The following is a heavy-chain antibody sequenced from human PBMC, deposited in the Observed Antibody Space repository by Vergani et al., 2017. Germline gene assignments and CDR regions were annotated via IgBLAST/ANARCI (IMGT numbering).Heavy chain of an antibody. CDR1: GFTFSSYS. D-gene: IGHD6-13*01. Sequence: VQLVESGGGVVQPGGSLRLSCAASGFTFSSYSMNWVRQAPGKGLEWVSYISSSSSTIYYADSVKGRFTISRDNAKNSLYLQMNSLRAEDTAVYYCARGEFWSYSSSWYWEPFDYWGQGTLVTVSS. CDR2: ISSSSSTI. CDR3: ARGEFWSYSSSWYWEPFDY. J-gene: IGHJ4*02. V-gene: IGHV3-48*01.